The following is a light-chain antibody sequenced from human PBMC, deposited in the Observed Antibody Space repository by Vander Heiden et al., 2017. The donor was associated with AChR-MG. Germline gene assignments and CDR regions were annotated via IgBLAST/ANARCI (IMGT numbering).Light chain of an antibody. CDR1: QSVRNN. Sequence: EIVMTQSPATLSVSLGERATVSCRASQSVRNNLAWYQQMPGQPPRLLVYDTSTRATGLPARFTASGSGTEFTLTIASLQSEDFAVYYCQQYNDWPRTFGQGTKLEI. CDR3: QQYNDWPRT. J-gene: IGKJ2*01. CDR2: DTS. V-gene: IGKV3-15*01.